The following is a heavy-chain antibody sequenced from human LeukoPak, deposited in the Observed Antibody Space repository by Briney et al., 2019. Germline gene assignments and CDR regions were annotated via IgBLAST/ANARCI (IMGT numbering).Heavy chain of an antibody. V-gene: IGHV3-11*04. Sequence: GGSLRLSCAASGFTFSDYYMSWIRQAPGKGLEWLSYISSSGTTIYYADSVKGRFTISRDNSKNTLFLQMNSLRAEDTAVYYCAFGELRRYFDYWGQGTLVTVSS. CDR3: AFGELRRYFDY. D-gene: IGHD3-10*01. CDR1: GFTFSDYY. J-gene: IGHJ4*02. CDR2: ISSSGTTI.